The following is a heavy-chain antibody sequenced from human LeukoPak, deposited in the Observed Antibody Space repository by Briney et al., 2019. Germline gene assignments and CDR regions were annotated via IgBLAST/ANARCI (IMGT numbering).Heavy chain of an antibody. J-gene: IGHJ3*02. CDR1: GYTFTSYG. Sequence: ASVKVSCKASGYTFTSYGISWVRQAPGQGLEWMGWISAYNGNTNYAQKLQGRVTMTTDTSTSTAYMELRSLRSDDTAVYYCARDRNLFASAVRAFDIWGQGTMVTVSS. CDR2: ISAYNGNT. V-gene: IGHV1-18*04. D-gene: IGHD1-7*01. CDR3: ARDRNLFASAVRAFDI.